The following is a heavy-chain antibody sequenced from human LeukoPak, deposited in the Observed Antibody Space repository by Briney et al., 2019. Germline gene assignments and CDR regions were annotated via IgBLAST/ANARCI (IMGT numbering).Heavy chain of an antibody. J-gene: IGHJ2*01. D-gene: IGHD2-15*01. V-gene: IGHV4-34*01. CDR3: ARGEYCSGGRCYLSSAASFDL. CDR1: GGSFSNYY. Sequence: SETLSLTCAVYGGSFSNYYWSWIRQPPGKGLEWIAEINHSESTDYNPSLKSRVTISVDTSKKQFFLELSSVTAADTAVYYCARGEYCSGGRCYLSSAASFDLWGRGTLVTVSS. CDR2: INHSEST.